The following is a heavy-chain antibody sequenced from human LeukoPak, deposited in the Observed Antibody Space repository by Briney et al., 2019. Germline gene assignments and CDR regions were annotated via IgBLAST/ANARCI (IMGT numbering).Heavy chain of an antibody. Sequence: GGSLRLSCAASGFTFSSYAMSWVRQAPGKGLEWVSAISGSGGSTYYADPVKGRFTISRDNSKNTLYLQMNSLRAEDTAVYYCAKIGSSSWYRYLAFDIWGQGTMVTVSS. D-gene: IGHD6-13*01. CDR1: GFTFSSYA. CDR3: AKIGSSSWYRYLAFDI. V-gene: IGHV3-23*01. J-gene: IGHJ3*02. CDR2: ISGSGGST.